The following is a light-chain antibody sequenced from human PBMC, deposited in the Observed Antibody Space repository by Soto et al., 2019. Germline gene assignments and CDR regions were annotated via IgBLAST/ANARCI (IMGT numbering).Light chain of an antibody. Sequence: EIVMTQSPATLSVSPGERATLSCRASQSFSSNLAWYQQKPGQAPRLLIYGASTRATGVPARFSGSGSGTEFTLTISSLQSEDFAVYYCQQYNNWPRTFGQGTR. CDR3: QQYNNWPRT. J-gene: IGKJ5*01. V-gene: IGKV3-15*01. CDR2: GAS. CDR1: QSFSSN.